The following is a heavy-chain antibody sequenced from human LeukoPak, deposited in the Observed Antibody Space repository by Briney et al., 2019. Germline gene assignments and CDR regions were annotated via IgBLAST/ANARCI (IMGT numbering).Heavy chain of an antibody. V-gene: IGHV4-34*01. D-gene: IGHD2/OR15-2a*01. CDR2: INHSGST. CDR1: GGSFSGDF. CDR3: ARPSYGHYCYMDV. J-gene: IGHJ6*03. Sequence: SETLSLTCAVYGGSFSGDFWSWIRQSPGKGLEWIGEINHSGSTNYNPSLKSRVTISVDTSKNQFSLKLSSVTAADTAVYYCARPSYGHYCYMDVWGKGTTVTISS.